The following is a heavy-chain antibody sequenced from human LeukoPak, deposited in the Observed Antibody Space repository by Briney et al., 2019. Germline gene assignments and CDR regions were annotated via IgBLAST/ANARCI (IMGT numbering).Heavy chain of an antibody. J-gene: IGHJ4*02. D-gene: IGHD1-26*01. Sequence: SETLSLTCTVSGYSISSGYYWGWIRQPPGKGLEWIGSIYHIGSTYYNPSLKSRVTISVDTSKNQFSLKLSSVTAADTAVYYCARYSGSYFFDYWGQGTLVTVSS. CDR2: IYHIGST. CDR1: GYSISSGYY. CDR3: ARYSGSYFFDY. V-gene: IGHV4-38-2*02.